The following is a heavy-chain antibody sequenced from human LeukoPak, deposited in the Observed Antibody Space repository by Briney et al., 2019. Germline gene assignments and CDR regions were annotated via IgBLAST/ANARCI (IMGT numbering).Heavy chain of an antibody. CDR3: ARELLSGDPSIGN. CDR2: IYHSGST. CDR1: GGSFSGYY. D-gene: IGHD7-27*01. V-gene: IGHV4-34*01. J-gene: IGHJ4*02. Sequence: SETLSLTCAVYGGSFSGYYWSRIRQPPGKGLEWIGNIYHSGSTYYNPSLKSRVTISVDTSKNQFSLKLSSVTAADTAVYYCARELLSGDPSIGNWGQGTLVTVSS.